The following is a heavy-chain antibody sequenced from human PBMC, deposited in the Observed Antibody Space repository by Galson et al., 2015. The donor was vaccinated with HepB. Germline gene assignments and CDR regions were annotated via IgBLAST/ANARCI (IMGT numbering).Heavy chain of an antibody. V-gene: IGHV3-30*04. CDR2: ISYDGSNK. CDR1: GFTFSSYA. CDR3: ARDRLFAYGGNSSHYYYYYYMDV. Sequence: SLRLSCAASGFTFSSYAMHWVRQAPGKGLEWVAVISYDGSNKYYADSVKGRFTISRDNSKNTLYLQMNSLRAEDTAVYYCARDRLFAYGGNSSHYYYYYYMDVWGKGTTVTVSS. D-gene: IGHD4-23*01. J-gene: IGHJ6*03.